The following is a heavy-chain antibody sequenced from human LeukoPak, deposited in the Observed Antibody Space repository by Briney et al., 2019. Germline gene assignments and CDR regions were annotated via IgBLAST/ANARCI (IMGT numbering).Heavy chain of an antibody. CDR2: IIPIFGTA. J-gene: IGHJ4*02. CDR3: ARAGYSSGWYGY. D-gene: IGHD6-19*01. V-gene: IGHV1-69*06. CDR1: GGTFSRYA. Sequence: SVKVSCKASGGTFSRYAISWVRQAPGQGLEWMGRIIPIFGTANYAQKFQGRVTITADKSTSTAYMELSSLRSEDTAVYYCARAGYSSGWYGYWGQGTLVTVSS.